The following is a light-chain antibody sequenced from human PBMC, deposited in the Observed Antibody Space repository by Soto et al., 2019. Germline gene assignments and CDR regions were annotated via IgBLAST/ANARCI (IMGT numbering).Light chain of an antibody. V-gene: IGKV1D-12*01. CDR3: QQAYSFPIT. CDR1: QDIAGY. J-gene: IGKJ5*01. CDR2: GAS. Sequence: DIQVTQSPSSVSASLLYVVTIAFRASQDIAGYLAWYQHKPGRTPELLIHGASRLQSGVPARFSGSGSGTDFTLSINSLQPEDFATYYCQQAYSFPITFGQGTRLEIK.